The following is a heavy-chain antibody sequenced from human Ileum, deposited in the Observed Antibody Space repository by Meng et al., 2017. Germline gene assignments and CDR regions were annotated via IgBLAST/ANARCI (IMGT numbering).Heavy chain of an antibody. J-gene: IGHJ4*02. Sequence: QGHLLQSGPEGKKPGASGRVSCKASGYTFGSHGICWVRQAPGQGLEWMGWFVNYVDTYPAPKFQGRVTMTTDTHTNTAFMELRSLTSDDTAVYYCASGTPGRSYCDYWGQGTLVTVSS. V-gene: IGHV1-18*01. CDR2: FVNYVDT. D-gene: IGHD2-15*01. CDR1: GYTFGSHG. CDR3: ASGTPGRSYCDY.